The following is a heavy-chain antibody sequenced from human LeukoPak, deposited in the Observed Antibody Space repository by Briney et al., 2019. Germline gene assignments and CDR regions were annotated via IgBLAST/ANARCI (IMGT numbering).Heavy chain of an antibody. D-gene: IGHD3-16*02. CDR3: ARAYYDYVWGSYRYNPALDY. CDR1: GGSFSGYY. J-gene: IGHJ4*02. Sequence: SETLSLTCAVYGGSFSGYYWSWIRQPPGKGLEWIGEINRSGSTNYNPSLKSRVTISVDTSKNQFSLKLSSVTAADTAVYYCARAYYDYVWGSYRYNPALDYWGQGTLVTVSS. CDR2: INRSGST. V-gene: IGHV4-34*01.